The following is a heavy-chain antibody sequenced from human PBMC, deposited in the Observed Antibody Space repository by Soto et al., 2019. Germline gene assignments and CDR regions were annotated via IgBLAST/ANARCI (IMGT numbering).Heavy chain of an antibody. Sequence: XXTLSLPFTVSGGSVSSFYWRWIRQPPGKGLEWIAYISYSGSTNYNPSLKSRVTISIDLSRNQFSLKLNSVTAADTAVYYCARGTTPNAYWGPGTLVTVSS. D-gene: IGHD1-7*01. V-gene: IGHV4-59*02. J-gene: IGHJ4*02. CDR1: GGSVSSFY. CDR2: ISYSGST. CDR3: ARGTTPNAY.